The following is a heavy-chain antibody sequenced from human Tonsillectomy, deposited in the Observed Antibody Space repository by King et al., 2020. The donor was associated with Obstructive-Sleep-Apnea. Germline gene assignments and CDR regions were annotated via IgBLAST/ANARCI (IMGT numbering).Heavy chain of an antibody. CDR2: MNPNSGTT. CDR3: ARAIEGLWFGNWYFDL. V-gene: IGHV1-8*01. D-gene: IGHD3-10*01. Sequence: VQLVESGAEVREPGASVKVPCRASAYTFTIYDIHWLRQATGQGLEWMGWMNPNSGTTGYAQKFQGRVTMTRNTSISTVYMELSSLRPEDTAVYYCARAIEGLWFGNWYFDLWGRGTLVTVSS. CDR1: AYTFTIYD. J-gene: IGHJ2*01.